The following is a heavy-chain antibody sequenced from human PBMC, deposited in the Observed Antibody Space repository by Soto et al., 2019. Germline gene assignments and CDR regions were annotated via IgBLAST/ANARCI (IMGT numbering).Heavy chain of an antibody. Sequence: SETLSLTCTASGGSISSYYWSWIRQPAGKGLEWIGRIYTSGSTNYNPSLKSRVTMSVDTSKNQFSLKLSSVTAADTAVYYCARDHSITMVRGVMVPDWFDPWGQGTLVTVSS. CDR3: ARDHSITMVRGVMVPDWFDP. CDR1: GGSISSYY. J-gene: IGHJ5*02. V-gene: IGHV4-4*07. CDR2: IYTSGST. D-gene: IGHD3-10*01.